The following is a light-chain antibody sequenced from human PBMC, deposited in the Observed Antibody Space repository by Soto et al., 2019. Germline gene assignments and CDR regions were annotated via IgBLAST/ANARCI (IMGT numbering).Light chain of an antibody. Sequence: QSVLTQPPSASESPGQSVTISCTGTSRDVGGYNYVSWYQHHPGKAPKLIIYEVYKRPSGVPDRFSGSKSGNTAALTVSGLQAEDEADYYCSSYVGTNSYVFGTGTKVTVL. CDR1: SRDVGGYNY. CDR3: SSYVGTNSYV. CDR2: EVY. V-gene: IGLV2-8*01. J-gene: IGLJ1*01.